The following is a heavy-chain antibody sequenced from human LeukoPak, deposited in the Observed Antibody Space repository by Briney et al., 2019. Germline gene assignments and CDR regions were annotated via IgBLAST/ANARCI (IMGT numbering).Heavy chain of an antibody. D-gene: IGHD2-15*01. V-gene: IGHV3-30-3*01. Sequence: PGGSLRLSRAASGFTFSSYAMHWVRQAPGKGLEWVAVISYDGSNKYYADSVKGRFTISRDNSKNTLYLQMNSLRAEGTAVYYCARDVVDIVVVVAATNYGMDVWGQGTTVTVSS. J-gene: IGHJ6*02. CDR3: ARDVVDIVVVVAATNYGMDV. CDR2: ISYDGSNK. CDR1: GFTFSSYA.